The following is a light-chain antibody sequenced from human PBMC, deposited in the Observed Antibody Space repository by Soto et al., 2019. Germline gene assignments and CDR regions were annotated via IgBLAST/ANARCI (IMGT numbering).Light chain of an antibody. CDR3: SSYTSSIPYV. V-gene: IGLV2-14*01. CDR1: SSDVGGYNY. Sequence: QYVLTQPASVSGSPGQSITISCTGTSSDVGGYNYVSWYQQQPGKAPKLMIYGVTSRPSGVSDRFSGSKSGNTASLTISGLQAEDEADYYCSSYTSSIPYVFGTGTKVTVL. J-gene: IGLJ1*01. CDR2: GVT.